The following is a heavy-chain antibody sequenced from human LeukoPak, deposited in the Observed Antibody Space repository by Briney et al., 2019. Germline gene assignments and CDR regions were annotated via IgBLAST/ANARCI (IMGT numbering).Heavy chain of an antibody. CDR3: AAQGGSETLRY. Sequence: GGSLRLSCAASGFTFSNTWMNWVRQAPGKGLEWVGRITRTVDARTPDHAAPVKCRFTVSSQDSICTLYLQMSSLKTEDTAVYYCAAQGGSETLRYWGQGTLVS. J-gene: IGHJ4*02. CDR1: GFTFSNTW. CDR2: ITRTVDARTP. V-gene: IGHV3-15*01.